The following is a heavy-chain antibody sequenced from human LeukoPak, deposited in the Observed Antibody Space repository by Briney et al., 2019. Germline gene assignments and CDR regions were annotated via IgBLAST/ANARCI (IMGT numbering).Heavy chain of an antibody. V-gene: IGHV3-30*18. D-gene: IGHD3-9*01. CDR3: AKDRLRYFDWLFDY. CDR2: ISYDGSNK. Sequence: GRSLRLSCAASGFTFSSYGMHWVRQAPGKGLEGVAVISYDGSNKYYADSVKGRFTISRDNSKNTLYLQMNSLRAEDTAVYYCAKDRLRYFDWLFDYWGQGTLVTVSS. CDR1: GFTFSSYG. J-gene: IGHJ4*02.